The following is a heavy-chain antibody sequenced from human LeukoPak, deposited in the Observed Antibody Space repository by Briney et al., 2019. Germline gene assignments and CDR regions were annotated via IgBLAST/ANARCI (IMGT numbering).Heavy chain of an antibody. Sequence: GGSLRLSCAAFGFTFSSYWMHWVRQAPGKGLVWVSRINSDGSSTSYADSVKGRFTISRDNAKNTLYLQMNSLRAEDTAVYYCARGPGAIDAFDIWGQGTMVTVSS. D-gene: IGHD3-10*01. CDR1: GFTFSSYW. CDR3: ARGPGAIDAFDI. J-gene: IGHJ3*02. CDR2: INSDGSST. V-gene: IGHV3-74*01.